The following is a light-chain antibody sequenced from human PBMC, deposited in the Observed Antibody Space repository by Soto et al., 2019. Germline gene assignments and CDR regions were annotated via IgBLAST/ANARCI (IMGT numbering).Light chain of an antibody. CDR1: QSISNF. Sequence: EIVLTQSPATLSLSPGDSATLSCRASQSISNFLAWYQQKTGQAPRLLIYDASHRVTGVPGRFSGCGSGTDLTLTISGLEHYDIAFYHCQQRTTWTFGGGTKVEI. CDR3: QQRTTWT. V-gene: IGKV3-11*01. CDR2: DAS. J-gene: IGKJ4*01.